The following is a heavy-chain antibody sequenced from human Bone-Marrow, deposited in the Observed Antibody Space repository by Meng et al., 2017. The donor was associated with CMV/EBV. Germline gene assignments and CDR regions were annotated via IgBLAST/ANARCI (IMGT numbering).Heavy chain of an antibody. Sequence: GSLRLSCAVYGGSFSGYYWSWIRQPPGKGLEWIGEINHSGSTNYNPSLKSRVTISVDTSKNQFSLKLSSVTAADTAVYYCARGRRGSIVVVPAAIGHNWFDPWGQGTRVTVSS. CDR1: GGSFSGYY. J-gene: IGHJ5*02. V-gene: IGHV4-34*01. CDR3: ARGRRGSIVVVPAAIGHNWFDP. CDR2: INHSGST. D-gene: IGHD2-2*02.